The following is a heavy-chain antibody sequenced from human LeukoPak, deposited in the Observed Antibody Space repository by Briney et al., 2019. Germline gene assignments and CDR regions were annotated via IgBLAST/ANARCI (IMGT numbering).Heavy chain of an antibody. J-gene: IGHJ4*02. CDR1: GFTFGSYG. CDR3: AKDKIRGYSYALFDY. D-gene: IGHD5-18*01. Sequence: PGGSLRLSCAASGFTFGSYGMHWVRQAPGKGLEWVAVISYDGSNKYYADSVKGRFTISRDNSKNTLYLQMNSLRAEDTAVYYCAKDKIRGYSYALFDYWGQGTLVTVSS. CDR2: ISYDGSNK. V-gene: IGHV3-30*18.